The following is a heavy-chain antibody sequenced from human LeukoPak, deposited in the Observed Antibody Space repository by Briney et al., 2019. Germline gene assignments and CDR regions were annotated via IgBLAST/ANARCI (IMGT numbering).Heavy chain of an antibody. D-gene: IGHD5/OR15-5a*01. V-gene: IGHV3-23*01. CDR2: ISGSGGST. J-gene: IGHJ4*02. Sequence: GGSLRLSCAASGFTFSNNAMTWVRQAPGKGLEWVSTISGSGGSTYYADSVKGRFTISRDNSKNTLYLQMNSLRAEDTAVYYCAKLRGSTTTKWYFDYWGQGTLVTVSS. CDR3: AKLRGSTTTKWYFDY. CDR1: GFTFSNNA.